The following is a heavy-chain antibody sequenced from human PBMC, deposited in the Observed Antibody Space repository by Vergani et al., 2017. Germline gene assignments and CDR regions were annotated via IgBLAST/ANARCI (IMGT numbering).Heavy chain of an antibody. J-gene: IGHJ3*02. CDR1: GFSFTSYG. CDR3: AKVGRSEVAGTFGAFDI. V-gene: IGHV3-30*18. D-gene: IGHD6-19*01. CDR2: ITPDGGTK. Sequence: QVRLVESGGGVVQPGRSLRLSCAASGFSFTSYGMHWVRQPPGKGLEWVALITPDGGTKYYADSVKGRFTISRDNSKNTLFLHMNSLRPEDTAVYYCAKVGRSEVAGTFGAFDIWGQGTMVTVSS.